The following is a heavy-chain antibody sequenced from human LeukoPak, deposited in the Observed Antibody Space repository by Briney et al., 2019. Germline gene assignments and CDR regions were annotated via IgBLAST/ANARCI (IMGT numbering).Heavy chain of an antibody. D-gene: IGHD5-24*01. J-gene: IGHJ4*02. Sequence: GESLQISCKGLGYSFSSYWNAWVRQRPGKGLEWMGIIYPGGSETRYDPSFQGQVTISADMSTSTAYLQWSSLRASDTAMYYCARASRDGYNQNFDHWGRGTLVTVSS. CDR1: GYSFSSYW. CDR2: IYPGGSET. CDR3: ARASRDGYNQNFDH. V-gene: IGHV5-51*01.